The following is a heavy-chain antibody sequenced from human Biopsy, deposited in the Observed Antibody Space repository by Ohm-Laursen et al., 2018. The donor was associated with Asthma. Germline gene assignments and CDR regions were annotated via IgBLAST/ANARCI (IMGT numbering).Heavy chain of an antibody. CDR2: ISVDNGDT. D-gene: IGHD2-15*01. Sequence: SSVKVSCKASGYTFSSFGISWVRQAPGQGLDWMGWISVDNGDTDYAQKLQGRVTMTTATSTSTAYMELRSLRSDDTAVYYCARHRGYCTGGSCYPDFDYWGQGTLVTVSS. V-gene: IGHV1-18*01. CDR3: ARHRGYCTGGSCYPDFDY. J-gene: IGHJ4*02. CDR1: GYTFSSFG.